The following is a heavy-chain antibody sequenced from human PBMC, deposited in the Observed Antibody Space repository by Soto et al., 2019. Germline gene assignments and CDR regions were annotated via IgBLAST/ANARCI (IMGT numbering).Heavy chain of an antibody. J-gene: IGHJ4*02. CDR1: GFTFSSYA. V-gene: IGHV3-23*01. Sequence: LSLTCAASGFTFSSYAMSWVRQAPGKGLEWVSAISGSGGSTYYADSVKGRFTISRDNSKNTLYLQMNSLRAEDTAVYYCAKWPRDFWSGYYYFDYWGQGTLVTVSS. D-gene: IGHD3-3*01. CDR3: AKWPRDFWSGYYYFDY. CDR2: ISGSGGST.